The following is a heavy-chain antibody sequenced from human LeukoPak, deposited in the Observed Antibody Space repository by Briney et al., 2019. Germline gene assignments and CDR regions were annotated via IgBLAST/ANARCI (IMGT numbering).Heavy chain of an antibody. CDR2: IKQDGSEK. CDR3: ARDRAVRWTGSLNI. CDR1: GFTFSSYW. D-gene: IGHD3/OR15-3a*01. J-gene: IGHJ3*02. Sequence: PGGSLRLSCAASGFTFSSYWMSWVRQAPGKGLEWVADIKQDGSEKYYVDSVKGRLTISRDNAKNSLYLQINSLRAEDTAVYYCARDRAVRWTGSLNIWGQGTMVTVSS. V-gene: IGHV3-7*01.